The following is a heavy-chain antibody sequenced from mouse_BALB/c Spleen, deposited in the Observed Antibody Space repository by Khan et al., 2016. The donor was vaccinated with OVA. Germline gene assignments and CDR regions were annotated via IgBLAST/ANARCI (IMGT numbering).Heavy chain of an antibody. CDR2: IWSGGST. J-gene: IGHJ3*01. CDR1: GFSLTDYS. Sequence: VQLQESGPGLVQPSQSLSITCTVSGFSLTDYSVHWVRQSPGKGLEWLGVIWSGGSTDYNAAFISRLSISKDNSKSHVFFKMNSLQANDTAIQDCARRGYDYGGGAWFAYWGQGTLVTVSA. D-gene: IGHD2-4*01. CDR3: ARRGYDYGGGAWFAY. V-gene: IGHV2-2*02.